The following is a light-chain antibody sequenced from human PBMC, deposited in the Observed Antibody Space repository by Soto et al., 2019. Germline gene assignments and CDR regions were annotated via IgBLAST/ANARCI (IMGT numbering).Light chain of an antibody. CDR2: DAS. V-gene: IGKV3-11*01. Sequence: EIVLTQSPATLTLSPGERATLSCRASQSINIYLAWYQQRPGQAPRLLIYDASNRATGIPARFSGSGSGTDFTLTIRSIETADFALYYCQQRLNWPLTFGGGTKVDIK. CDR1: QSINIY. J-gene: IGKJ4*01. CDR3: QQRLNWPLT.